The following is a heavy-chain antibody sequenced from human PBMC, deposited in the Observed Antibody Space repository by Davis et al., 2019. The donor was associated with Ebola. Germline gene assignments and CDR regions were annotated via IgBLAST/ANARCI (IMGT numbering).Heavy chain of an antibody. CDR3: ARVKIVVVPSARYSWFDP. J-gene: IGHJ5*02. CDR2: INHSGNT. CDR1: NASFSSDY. Sequence: SETLSLTCTLYNASFSSDYWAWIRQSPHKGLEWIGEINHSGNTNYSPSLRSRVTISVDSSKSQFSLRPRSVTAADTGVYYCARVKIVVVPSARYSWFDPWGQGTPVSVSS. D-gene: IGHD2-15*01. V-gene: IGHV4-34*01.